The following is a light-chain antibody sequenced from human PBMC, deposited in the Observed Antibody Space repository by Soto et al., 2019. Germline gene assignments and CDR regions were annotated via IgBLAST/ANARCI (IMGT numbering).Light chain of an antibody. J-gene: IGKJ1*01. CDR3: QQSYSSPRT. CDR1: QSVSNY. CDR2: AAS. Sequence: DIQMTQSPSSLSASVGDRVTITCRTSQSVSNYLNWYQQKSGEAPKLLIYAASTLHTGVPSRFSGSGSGTDFTLTISILQTDDFATYYCQQSYSSPRTFGQGTKVEIK. V-gene: IGKV1-39*01.